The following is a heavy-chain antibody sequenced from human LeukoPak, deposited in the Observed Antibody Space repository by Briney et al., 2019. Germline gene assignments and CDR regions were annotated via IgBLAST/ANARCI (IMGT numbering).Heavy chain of an antibody. D-gene: IGHD4-17*01. CDR1: GGSFNGYY. Sequence: PSETLSLTCAVYGGSFNGYYWSWTRQPPGKGLEWIGEINHSGSTNYNPSLKSRVTISVDTSKNQFSLKLSSVTAADTAVYYCARTPGDYYNWFDPWGQGTLVTVSS. CDR2: INHSGST. V-gene: IGHV4-34*01. CDR3: ARTPGDYYNWFDP. J-gene: IGHJ5*02.